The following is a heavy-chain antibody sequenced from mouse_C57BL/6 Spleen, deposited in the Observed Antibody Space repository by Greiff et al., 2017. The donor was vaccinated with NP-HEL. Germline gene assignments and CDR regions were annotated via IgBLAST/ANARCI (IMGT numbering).Heavy chain of an antibody. Sequence: EVKLMESGGDLVKPGGSLKLSCAASGFTFSSYGMSWVRQTPDKRLEWVATISSGGSYTYYPDSVKGRFTISRDNAKNTLDLKMSRLKSEDTAMYYCAGHFLPYDGYYGYAMDDWGQGTSVTVSS. J-gene: IGHJ4*01. CDR3: AGHFLPYDGYYGYAMDD. CDR2: ISSGGSYT. CDR1: GFTFSSYG. D-gene: IGHD2-3*01. V-gene: IGHV5-6*01.